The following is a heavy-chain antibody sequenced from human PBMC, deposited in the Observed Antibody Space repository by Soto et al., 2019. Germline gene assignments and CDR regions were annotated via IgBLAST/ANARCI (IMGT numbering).Heavy chain of an antibody. D-gene: IGHD2-15*01. J-gene: IGHJ6*02. CDR2: ISSSSSTI. CDR1: GASISSYY. V-gene: IGHV3-48*02. CDR3: ARKGYCSGGSCYSSSNYYGMDV. Sequence: TSETLSLTCSVSGASISSYYWSWIRQPPGKGLEWVSYISSSSSTIYYADSVKGRFTISRDNAKNSLYLQMNSLRDEDTAVYYCARKGYCSGGSCYSSSNYYGMDVWGQGTTVTVSS.